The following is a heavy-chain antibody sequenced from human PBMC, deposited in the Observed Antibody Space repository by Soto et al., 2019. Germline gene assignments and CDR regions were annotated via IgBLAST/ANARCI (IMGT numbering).Heavy chain of an antibody. CDR2: IYYSGST. CDR1: GDSIRSYY. J-gene: IGHJ6*02. CDR3: ARAYGGFDNGLDV. V-gene: IGHV4-59*01. Sequence: QVQLQESGPGLVKPSETLSLTCTVSGDSIRSYYWTWIRQPPGKGLELIGYIYYSGSTRYNPSLTSRVTISVDMSKNQFSLKLSSVIAADTAVYYCARAYGGFDNGLDVRGQGTAVTVSS. D-gene: IGHD5-12*01.